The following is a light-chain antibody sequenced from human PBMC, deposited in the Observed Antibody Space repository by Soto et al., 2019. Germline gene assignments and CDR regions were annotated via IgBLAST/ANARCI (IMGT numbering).Light chain of an antibody. CDR2: DAS. J-gene: IGKJ4*01. V-gene: IGKV3-20*01. Sequence: EGVVTQSPGTLSLSPGKRATLSCSASQSVSSSYLAWYQQKPGQAPRLLIYDASSRATGIPDRFSGGGSGTDFTLTISRLEPEDFAVYYCQQFSSYPLTFGGGTKVDIK. CDR3: QQFSSYPLT. CDR1: QSVSSSY.